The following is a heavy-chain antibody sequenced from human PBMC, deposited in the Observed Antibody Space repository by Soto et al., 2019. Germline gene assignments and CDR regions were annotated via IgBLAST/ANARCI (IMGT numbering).Heavy chain of an antibody. D-gene: IGHD2-15*01. CDR2: IIPIFGTA. V-gene: IGHV1-69*06. CDR1: GDTFSSYA. Sequence: QVQLVQSGAEVKKPGSSVKVSCKASGDTFSSYAFSWVRQAPGQGLEWMGGIIPIFGTAKYAQKFQGRVTITADKSTSTAYMELRRLRSEDTAVYYCARAGYCSGSSCYWFDYWGQGTLVTASS. CDR3: ARAGYCSGSSCYWFDY. J-gene: IGHJ4*02.